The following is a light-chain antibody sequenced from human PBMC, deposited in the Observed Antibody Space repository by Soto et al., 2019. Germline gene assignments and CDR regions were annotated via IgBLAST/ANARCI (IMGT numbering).Light chain of an antibody. J-gene: IGKJ1*01. CDR3: QQYYTTPQT. V-gene: IGKV4-1*01. CDR1: QSVLHSSDNKNY. Sequence: SCWSSQSVLHSSDNKNYFAWYQQKPGQPPKLLISWASSRESGVPDRFTGSGSGTDFTLNISTLQAEDVAVYYCQQYYTTPQTFGQGTKVEI. CDR2: WAS.